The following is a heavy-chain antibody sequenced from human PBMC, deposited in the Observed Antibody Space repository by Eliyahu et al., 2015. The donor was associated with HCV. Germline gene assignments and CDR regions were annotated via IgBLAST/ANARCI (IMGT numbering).Heavy chain of an antibody. J-gene: IGHJ4*02. Sequence: QLQLQESGPGLVKPSETLSLTCTVSGGSISSSSYYWGWIRQPPGKGLEWIGSIYFTGGTYYNPSLKSRVTIFVDTSENQFSLKLRSVTAADTAMYYCGRLGLYTAHERGAFDYWGQGTLVTVSS. D-gene: IGHD3-3*01. CDR1: GGSISSSSYY. CDR2: IYFTGGT. V-gene: IGHV4-39*01. CDR3: GRLGLYTAHERGAFDY.